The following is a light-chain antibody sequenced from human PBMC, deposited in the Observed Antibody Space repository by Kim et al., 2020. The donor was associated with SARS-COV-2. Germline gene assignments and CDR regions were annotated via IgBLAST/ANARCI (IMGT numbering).Light chain of an antibody. Sequence: VSPGQTASITCYGDKLGDKYSCWYQQKPGQSPVLVIYQDSKRPSGIPERFSGSNSGNTATLTISGTQAMDEADYYCQAWDSSTVVFGGGTKLTVL. CDR2: QDS. CDR3: QAWDSSTVV. CDR1: KLGDKY. V-gene: IGLV3-1*01. J-gene: IGLJ2*01.